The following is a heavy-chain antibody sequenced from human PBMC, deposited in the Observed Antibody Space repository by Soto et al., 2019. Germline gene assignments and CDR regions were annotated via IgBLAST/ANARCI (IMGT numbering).Heavy chain of an antibody. CDR3: GKDHLQPSIAAAGASKEYYYYMAV. V-gene: IGHV3-23*01. CDR2: ISGSGGST. J-gene: IGHJ6*03. Sequence: EVQLLESGGGLVQPGGSLRLSCAASGFTFSSYAMSWVRQAPGKGLEWVSAISGSGGSTYYADSVKGRFTISRDNSKNKVYLQMTSLIAEHTAVSYCGKDHLQPSIAAAGASKEYYYYMAVWGKGTTVTVSS. CDR1: GFTFSSYA. D-gene: IGHD6-13*01.